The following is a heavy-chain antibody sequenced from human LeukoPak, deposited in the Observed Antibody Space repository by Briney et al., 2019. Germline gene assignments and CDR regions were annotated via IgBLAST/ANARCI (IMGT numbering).Heavy chain of an antibody. D-gene: IGHD3-10*01. CDR2: IYYSGST. CDR3: ARGGYYGSGNDFRFDP. Sequence: SETLSLTCTVSGGSISSSSYYWGWIRQPPGKGLEWIGSIYYSGSTYYNPSLKSRVTISVDTSKNQFSLKLSSVTAADTAVYYCARGGYYGSGNDFRFDPWGQGTLVTVSS. V-gene: IGHV4-39*07. J-gene: IGHJ5*02. CDR1: GGSISSSSYY.